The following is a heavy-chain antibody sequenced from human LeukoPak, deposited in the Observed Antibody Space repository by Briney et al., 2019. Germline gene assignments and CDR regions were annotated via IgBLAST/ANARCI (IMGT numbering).Heavy chain of an antibody. D-gene: IGHD3-22*01. CDR2: ISSSSSYI. Sequence: GGSLRLSCAASGFTFSSYSMNWVRQAPGKGLEWVSSISSSSSYIYYADSVKGRFTISRDNAKNSLYLQMNSLRAEDTAVYYCARDRWDIGYDSSRSHYYYYMDVWGKGTTVTVSS. V-gene: IGHV3-21*01. CDR3: ARDRWDIGYDSSRSHYYYYMDV. CDR1: GFTFSSYS. J-gene: IGHJ6*03.